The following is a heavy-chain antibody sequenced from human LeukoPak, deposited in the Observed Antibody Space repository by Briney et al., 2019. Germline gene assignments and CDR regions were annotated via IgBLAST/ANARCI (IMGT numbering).Heavy chain of an antibody. CDR2: MSAYNDRT. J-gene: IGHJ4*02. D-gene: IGHD3-22*01. V-gene: IGHV3-23*01. CDR1: GFTFSNTA. Sequence: GGSLRLSCAASGFTFSNTAMSWVRQTPGKGLEWVATMSAYNDRTHYADSVRGRFTVSRDNSKNSLYLQMNSLRDEDTAVYYCARDYYNNSGYYHGGYWGQGTLVTVSS. CDR3: ARDYYNNSGYYHGGY.